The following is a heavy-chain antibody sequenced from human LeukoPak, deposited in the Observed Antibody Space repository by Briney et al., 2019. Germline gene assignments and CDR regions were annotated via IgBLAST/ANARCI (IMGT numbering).Heavy chain of an antibody. J-gene: IGHJ4*02. V-gene: IGHV1-18*01. CDR1: GYTFTSYG. CDR3: ARGVDYFDY. Sequence: ASVKVSCNASGYTFTSYGITWVRQAPGQGLERMGWISAYNGNTNYAQKLQGRVTMTTDTSTSTAYMRLRSLRSDDTAENYCARGVDYFDYWGQGTLVTVSS. CDR2: ISAYNGNT.